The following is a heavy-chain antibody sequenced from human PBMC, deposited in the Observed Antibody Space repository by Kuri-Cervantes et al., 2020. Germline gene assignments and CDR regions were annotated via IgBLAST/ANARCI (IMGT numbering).Heavy chain of an antibody. CDR2: VSGSGSAT. CDR3: AKVAGGSSSSASLQDY. D-gene: IGHD6-6*01. J-gene: IGHJ4*02. V-gene: IGHV3-23*01. Sequence: GESLKISCAASGFIFSSYAMSWVRQAPGKGLEWVSTVSGSGSATYYADSVKGRFTISRDNSKNTLYLQMNSLRAEDTAVYYCAKVAGGSSSSASLQDYWGQGTLVTVSS. CDR1: GFIFSSYA.